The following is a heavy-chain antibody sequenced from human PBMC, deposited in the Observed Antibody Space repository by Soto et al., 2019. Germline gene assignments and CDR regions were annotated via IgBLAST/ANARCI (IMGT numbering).Heavy chain of an antibody. CDR3: AREPWTTYYYGSGSYYSISWFDP. D-gene: IGHD3-10*01. J-gene: IGHJ5*02. CDR2: ISYDGSNK. CDR1: GFTFSSYG. V-gene: IGHV3-30*03. Sequence: HPGGSLRLSCAASGFTFSSYGMHWVRQAPGKGLEWVAVISYDGSNKYYADSVKGRFTISRDNSKNTLYLQMNSLRAEDTAVYYCAREPWTTYYYGSGSYYSISWFDPWGQGTLVTSPQ.